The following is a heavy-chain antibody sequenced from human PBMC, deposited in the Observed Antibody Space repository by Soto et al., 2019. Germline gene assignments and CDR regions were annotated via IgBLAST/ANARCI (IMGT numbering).Heavy chain of an antibody. CDR1: GGSISSSSYY. V-gene: IGHV4-39*01. CDR2: IYYSGST. D-gene: IGHD3-22*01. CDR3: ARLTYYYDSSGYYVEYFPH. Sequence: PSETLSLTCTVSGGSISSSSYYWGWIRQPPGKGLEWIGSIYYSGSTYYNPSLKSRVTISVDTSKNQFSLKLSSVTAADTAVYYCARLTYYYDSSGYYVEYFPHWGQGTLVTVSS. J-gene: IGHJ1*01.